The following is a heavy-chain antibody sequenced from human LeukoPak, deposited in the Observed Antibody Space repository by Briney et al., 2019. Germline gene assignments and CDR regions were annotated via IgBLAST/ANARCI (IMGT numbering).Heavy chain of an antibody. J-gene: IGHJ4*02. Sequence: GSLRLSCAASGFTFSSYSMNWVRQSPGRGLERLGSVYSSGSVYYNPSLKSRVTILVDTSKNQFTLKLRSVTAADTAVYYCARDLRQHDFFDYWGRGTLATVSS. CDR2: VYSSGSV. CDR1: GFTFSSYS. V-gene: IGHV4-39*06. D-gene: IGHD1-1*01. CDR3: ARDLRQHDFFDY.